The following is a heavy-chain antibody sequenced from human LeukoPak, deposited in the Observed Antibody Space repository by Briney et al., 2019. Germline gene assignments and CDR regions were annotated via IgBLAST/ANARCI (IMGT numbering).Heavy chain of an antibody. CDR1: GFTFSTYT. CDR3: ARVRIVGATGYFDY. Sequence: PGGSLRLSCAASGFTFSTYTMHWVRQAPGKGLEYVSAVSSNGDSTYYADSVKGRFPISRDNSKNTLYLQMGSLRAEDMAVYYCARVRIVGATGYFDYWGQGTLVTVSS. V-gene: IGHV3-64*02. D-gene: IGHD1-26*01. CDR2: VSSNGDST. J-gene: IGHJ4*02.